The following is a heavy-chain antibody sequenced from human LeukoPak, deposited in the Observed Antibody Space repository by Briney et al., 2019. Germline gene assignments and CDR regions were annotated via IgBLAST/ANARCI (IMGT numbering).Heavy chain of an antibody. J-gene: IGHJ6*02. CDR1: GFTFSSYA. CDR3: ASEYYGMDV. Sequence: GGSLRLSCAASGFTFSSYAMNWVRQAPGKGLEWVSYISYSSSTIYYADSVKGRFTISRDNAKNSLYLQMNSLRAEDTAVYYCASEYYGMDVWGQGTTVTVSS. V-gene: IGHV3-48*04. CDR2: ISYSSSTI. D-gene: IGHD1-14*01.